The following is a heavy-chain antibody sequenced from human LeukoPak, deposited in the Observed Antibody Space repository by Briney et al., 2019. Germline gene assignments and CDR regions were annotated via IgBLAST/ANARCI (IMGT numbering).Heavy chain of an antibody. D-gene: IGHD6-19*01. V-gene: IGHV4-39*01. CDR3: ARHEGSGWEKDAFDI. Sequence: GSLRLSCAASGFTFSSYAMSWVRQPPGKGLEWIGSIYYSGSTYNNPSLKNRVTISIDTSKNQFSLKLSSVTAADTAVYYCARHEGSGWEKDAFDIWGQGTMVTVSS. CDR2: IYYSGST. CDR1: GFTFSSYA. J-gene: IGHJ3*02.